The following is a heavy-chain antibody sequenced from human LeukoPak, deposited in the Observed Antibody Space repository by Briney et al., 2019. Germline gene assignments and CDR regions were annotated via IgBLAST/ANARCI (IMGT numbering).Heavy chain of an antibody. CDR2: ISDTGSGT. J-gene: IGHJ2*01. CDR3: AKNLLGSESFSWYFDL. V-gene: IGHV3-23*01. D-gene: IGHD1-26*01. CDR1: GFTFSSYE. Sequence: PGGSLRLSCAASGFTFSSYEMNWVRQAPGKGLEWVSSISDTGSGTCYADSVKGRFTMSRDNSKNTLYLQMNSLRAEDTAVYYCAKNLLGSESFSWYFDLWGRGTLVTVSS.